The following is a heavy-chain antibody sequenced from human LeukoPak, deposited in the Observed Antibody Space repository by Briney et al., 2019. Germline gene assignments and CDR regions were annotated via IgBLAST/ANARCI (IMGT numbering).Heavy chain of an antibody. CDR2: INPSGGST. CDR1: GYTFTIYY. V-gene: IGHV1-46*03. Sequence: ASVKVSCKASGYTFTIYYMHWVRQAPGQGLEWMGIINPSGGSTSYAQKFQGRVTMTRDMSTSTVYMELSSLRSEDTAFYYCAINGGGDIGYGNFDYWGEGTLVTASS. CDR3: AINGGGDIGYGNFDY. D-gene: IGHD3-16*01. J-gene: IGHJ4*02.